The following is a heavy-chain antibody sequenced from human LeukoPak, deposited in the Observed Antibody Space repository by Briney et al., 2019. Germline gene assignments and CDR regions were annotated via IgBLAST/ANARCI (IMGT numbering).Heavy chain of an antibody. CDR2: ISYDGSNK. D-gene: IGHD5-18*01. CDR1: GFTFSSYA. V-gene: IGHV3-30*04. CDR3: AREDTAMDSFDY. J-gene: IGHJ4*02. Sequence: GRSLRLSCAASGFTFSSYAMHWVHQAPGKGLEWVAVISYDGSNKYYADSVKGRFTISRDNSKNTLYLQMNSLRAEDTAVYYCAREDTAMDSFDYWGQGTLVTVSS.